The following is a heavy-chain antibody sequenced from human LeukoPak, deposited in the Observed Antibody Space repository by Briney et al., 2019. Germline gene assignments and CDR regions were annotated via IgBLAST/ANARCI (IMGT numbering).Heavy chain of an antibody. D-gene: IGHD3-10*01. V-gene: IGHV4-59*05. Sequence: SETLSLTCTVSGGYISSYYWSWIRQPPGKGLEWIGSIYYSGSTYYNPSLKSRVTISVDTSKNQFSLKLSSVTAADTAVYYCARIRVAGYYGSGSYLVDYWGQGTLVTVSS. CDR3: ARIRVAGYYGSGSYLVDY. CDR1: GGYISSYY. J-gene: IGHJ4*02. CDR2: IYYSGST.